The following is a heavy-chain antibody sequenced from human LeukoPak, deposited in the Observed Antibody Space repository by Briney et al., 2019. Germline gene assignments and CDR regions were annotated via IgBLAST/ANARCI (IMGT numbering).Heavy chain of an antibody. D-gene: IGHD1-26*01. CDR2: IRYDGSNK. CDR1: GFSFSSYG. V-gene: IGHV3-30*02. Sequence: GGSLRLSCAASGFSFSSYGMHWVRQASGRGLEWVAFIRYDGSNKDYADSVKGRFTISRDNSKNTLYLQMNSLRAEDTAVYYCAKRGVGSGSYPTYYFDYWGQGTLVTVSS. J-gene: IGHJ4*02. CDR3: AKRGVGSGSYPTYYFDY.